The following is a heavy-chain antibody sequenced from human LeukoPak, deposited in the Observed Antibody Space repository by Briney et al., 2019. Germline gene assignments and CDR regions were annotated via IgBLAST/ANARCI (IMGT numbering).Heavy chain of an antibody. CDR2: ISASGGST. CDR1: GFTVSDNY. CDR3: AKVIWFGELFFDY. V-gene: IGHV3-23*01. D-gene: IGHD3-10*01. Sequence: GGSLRLSCAASGFTVSDNYTSWVRQAPGKGLEWVSAISASGGSTYYADSVKGRFTISRDNSKNTLYLQMNSLRAEDTAVYYCAKVIWFGELFFDYWGQGTLVTVSS. J-gene: IGHJ4*02.